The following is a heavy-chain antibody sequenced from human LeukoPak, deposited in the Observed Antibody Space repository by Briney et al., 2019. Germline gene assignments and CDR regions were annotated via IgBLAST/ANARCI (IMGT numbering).Heavy chain of an antibody. Sequence: SGTLSLTCAVSGGSISSSNWWSWVRQPPGKGLEWIGEIYHSGSTNYNPSLKSRVTISVDKSKNQFSLKLSSVTAADTAVYYCARDEKGSGWPFDYWGQGTLVTVSS. J-gene: IGHJ4*02. D-gene: IGHD6-19*01. CDR2: IYHSGST. V-gene: IGHV4-4*02. CDR3: ARDEKGSGWPFDY. CDR1: GGSISSSNW.